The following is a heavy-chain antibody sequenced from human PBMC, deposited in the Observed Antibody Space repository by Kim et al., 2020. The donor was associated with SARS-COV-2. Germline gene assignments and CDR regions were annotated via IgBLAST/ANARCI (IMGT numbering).Heavy chain of an antibody. V-gene: IGHV1-69*04. CDR1: GGTFSSYA. J-gene: IGHJ5*02. D-gene: IGHD5-18*01. Sequence: SVKVSCKASGGTFSSYAISWVRQAPGQGLEWMGRIIPIFGIANYAQKFQGRVTITADKSTSTAYMELSSLRSEDTAVYYCARDGRSTAMVTFWFDPWGQGTLVTVSS. CDR2: IIPIFGIA. CDR3: ARDGRSTAMVTFWFDP.